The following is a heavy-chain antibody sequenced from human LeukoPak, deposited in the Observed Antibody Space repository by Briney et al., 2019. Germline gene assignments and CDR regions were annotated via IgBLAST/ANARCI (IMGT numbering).Heavy chain of an antibody. CDR3: ARTCGSSSCYPHY. Sequence: GGSLRLSCAASGFTFSTSIMNWVRQAPGRGLERVASLTPSGDSTYYADSLKGRFTISRDNAKNSLYLQLNSLRGDDTAVYYCARTCGSSSCYPHYWGQGTLVTVSS. D-gene: IGHD2-2*01. V-gene: IGHV3-21*01. CDR2: LTPSGDST. CDR1: GFTFSTSI. J-gene: IGHJ4*02.